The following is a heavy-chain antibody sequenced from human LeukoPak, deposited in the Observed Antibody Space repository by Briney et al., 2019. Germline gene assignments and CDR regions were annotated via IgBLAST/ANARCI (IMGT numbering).Heavy chain of an antibody. CDR2: IDPDGSTT. CDR1: GFTLSSYW. D-gene: IGHD6-13*01. Sequence: GGSLRLSCAASGFTLSSYWMHWVGQAPGEGLVWVSRIDPDGSTTNYADSVKGRFTTSRDNAKNTQYLQMNSLRAEDTALYYCTRVQAGRAGLMDVWGRGTTVTVSS. J-gene: IGHJ6*02. CDR3: TRVQAGRAGLMDV. V-gene: IGHV3-74*01.